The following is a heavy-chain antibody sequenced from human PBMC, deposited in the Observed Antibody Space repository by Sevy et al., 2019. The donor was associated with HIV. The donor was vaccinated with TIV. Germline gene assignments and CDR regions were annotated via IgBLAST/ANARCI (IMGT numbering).Heavy chain of an antibody. CDR2: ISGSGSYI. Sequence: GGSLRLSCGVSGFTFSTYSMNWVRQAPGKGLERVSSISGSGSYIYYADSVQGRFTISRDNVKNSLYLQMNSLRAEDTAVYHCVREAANVRYFDSWGQGILVTVSS. CDR1: GFTFSTYS. J-gene: IGHJ4*02. V-gene: IGHV3-21*01. D-gene: IGHD3-10*02. CDR3: VREAANVRYFDS.